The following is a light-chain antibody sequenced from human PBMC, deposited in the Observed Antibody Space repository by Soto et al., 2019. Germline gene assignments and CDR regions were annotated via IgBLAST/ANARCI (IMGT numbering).Light chain of an antibody. V-gene: IGKV3-11*01. CDR2: QTS. J-gene: IGKJ1*01. CDR1: QYINTR. CDR3: HQRQSWPRT. Sequence: EIVLTQSPATLSSFPGDRVTLSCRASQYINTRLAWYQHRPGQAPRLLIYQTSIRAAGIPARFSASGSGTDCTRSGSDVQPEDIAFYYCHQRQSWPRTFGQGTKLDIK.